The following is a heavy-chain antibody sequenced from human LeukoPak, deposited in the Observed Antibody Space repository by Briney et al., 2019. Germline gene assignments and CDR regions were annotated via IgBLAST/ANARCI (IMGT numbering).Heavy chain of an antibody. D-gene: IGHD6-13*01. CDR2: INHSGST. CDR1: GGSFSGYY. CDR3: ARGTAAAVYYYYMDV. Sequence: SETLSLTCAVYGGSFSGYYWSWIRQPPGKGLEWTGEINHSGSTNYNPSLKSRVTISVDTSKNQFSLKLSSVTAADTAVYYCARGTAAAVYYYYMDVWGKGTTVTVSS. J-gene: IGHJ6*03. V-gene: IGHV4-34*01.